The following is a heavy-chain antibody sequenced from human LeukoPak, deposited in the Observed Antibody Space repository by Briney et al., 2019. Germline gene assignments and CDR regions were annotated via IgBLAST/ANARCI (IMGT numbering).Heavy chain of an antibody. Sequence: GWSLRLSCTASGFTFSNYAMSWVRQAPGQGLEWVSTISGSDGSKYYADSVKGRFTISRDNSKNTLYLQMNSLRVEDTGIYYCAKGRGYCTGGSCYSDYWGEETLVTVPS. CDR1: GFTFSNYA. V-gene: IGHV3-23*01. D-gene: IGHD2-15*01. J-gene: IGHJ4*02. CDR3: AKGRGYCTGGSCYSDY. CDR2: ISGSDGSK.